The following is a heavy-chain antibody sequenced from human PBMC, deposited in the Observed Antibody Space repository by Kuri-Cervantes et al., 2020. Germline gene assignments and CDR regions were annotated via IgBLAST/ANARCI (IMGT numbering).Heavy chain of an antibody. V-gene: IGHV3-53*01. D-gene: IGHD3-22*01. CDR2: IYSVGST. CDR3: ARGRHYYDSSGQTKPAFDI. Sequence: SLKICWAASGITVSSNYMSLVRQARGEGLEWGSVIYSVGSTNYADSVKGRFTISRDNSKNTLYLQMNSLRAEDAAVYYCARGRHYYDSSGQTKPAFDIWGQGTMVTVSS. J-gene: IGHJ3*02. CDR1: GITVSSNY.